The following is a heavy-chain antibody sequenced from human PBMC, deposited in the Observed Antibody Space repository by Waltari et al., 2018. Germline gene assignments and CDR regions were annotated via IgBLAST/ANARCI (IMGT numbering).Heavy chain of an antibody. D-gene: IGHD5-12*01. CDR1: GYTFTSYD. CDR2: MNPNSGNT. Sequence: QVQLVQSGAEVKKPGASVKVSCKASGYTFTSYDINWVRQATGQGLEWMGWMNPNSGNTGYAQKFQGRVTITRNTSISTAYMELSSLRSEDTAVYYCARTYSGYPTLYYYYGMDVWGQGTTVTVSS. J-gene: IGHJ6*02. V-gene: IGHV1-8*03. CDR3: ARTYSGYPTLYYYYGMDV.